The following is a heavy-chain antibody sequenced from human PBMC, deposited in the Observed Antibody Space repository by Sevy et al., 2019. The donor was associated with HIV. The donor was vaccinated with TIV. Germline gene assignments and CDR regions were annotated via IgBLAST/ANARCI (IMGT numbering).Heavy chain of an antibody. D-gene: IGHD3-22*01. Sequence: GGSLRLSCKPSGFTFITYAMNWVRQAPGKGLEWVSTIYGSGGATYYADSVKGRFTISRDNSKNTLYLQMNSLRTEDSAAYYCAGGRYDSSGSFDAFDIWGQGIMVTVSS. CDR3: AGGRYDSSGSFDAFDI. V-gene: IGHV3-23*01. CDR2: IYGSGGAT. CDR1: GFTFITYA. J-gene: IGHJ3*02.